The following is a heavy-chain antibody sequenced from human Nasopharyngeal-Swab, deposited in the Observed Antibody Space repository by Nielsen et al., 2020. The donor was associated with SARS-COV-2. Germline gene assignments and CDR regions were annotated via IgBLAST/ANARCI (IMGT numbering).Heavy chain of an antibody. V-gene: IGHV3-11*04. J-gene: IGHJ4*02. CDR2: ISSSGSTI. D-gene: IGHD1-1*01. CDR3: ARVRNGDYFDY. Sequence: GESLKISCAASGFTFSDYYMSWIRQAPGKGLEWVSYISSSGSTIYYADSVKGRFTISRDNAKNSLYLQMNSLRAEDTAVYYCARVRNGDYFDYWGQGTLVTVSS. CDR1: GFTFSDYY.